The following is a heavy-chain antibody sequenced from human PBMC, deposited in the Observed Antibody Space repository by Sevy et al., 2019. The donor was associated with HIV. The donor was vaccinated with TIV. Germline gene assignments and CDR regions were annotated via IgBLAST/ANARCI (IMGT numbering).Heavy chain of an antibody. J-gene: IGHJ4*02. CDR1: GFTFTSYG. CDR2: ISNDGGNQ. CDR3: ASGKSGYGYGLDY. Sequence: GGSLRLSCAASGFTFTSYGMHWVRQAPGKGLEWVAVISNDGGNQYYADSVKGRFTVSRDNSKNTVYLQMNSLRVEDTAVYYCASGKSGYGYGLDYWGQGTLVTVSS. D-gene: IGHD5-18*01. V-gene: IGHV3-30*03.